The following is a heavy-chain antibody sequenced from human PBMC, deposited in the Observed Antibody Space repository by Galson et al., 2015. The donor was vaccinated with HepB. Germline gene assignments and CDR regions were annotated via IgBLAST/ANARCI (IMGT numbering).Heavy chain of an antibody. CDR3: AREPAAAFSGEDY. J-gene: IGHJ4*02. CDR1: GGTFSSYA. CDR2: IIPILGIA. V-gene: IGHV1-69*04. D-gene: IGHD6-13*01. Sequence: SVKVSCKASGGTFSSYAISWVRQAPGQGLEWMGRIIPILGIANYAQKFQGRVTITADKSTSTAYMELSSLRSEDTAVYYCAREPAAAFSGEDYWGQGTLVTVSS.